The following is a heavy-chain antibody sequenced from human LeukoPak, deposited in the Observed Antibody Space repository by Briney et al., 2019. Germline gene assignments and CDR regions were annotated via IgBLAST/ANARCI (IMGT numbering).Heavy chain of an antibody. Sequence: GGSLRLSCAASGFTFSSYAIHWVRQAPGKGLEWVAIISYDGSNKFYANSVKGRFTLSSDNSKNTLHLQMISLRAEDTAVYYCAKGDQPLLYGGAFDSWGQGTLVTVSS. V-gene: IGHV3-30*04. D-gene: IGHD2-2*02. CDR2: ISYDGSNK. J-gene: IGHJ4*02. CDR3: AKGDQPLLYGGAFDS. CDR1: GFTFSSYA.